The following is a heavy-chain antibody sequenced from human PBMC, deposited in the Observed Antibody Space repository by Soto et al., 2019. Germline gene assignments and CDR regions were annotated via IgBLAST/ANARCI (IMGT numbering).Heavy chain of an antibody. Sequence: QVQLVESGGGVVQPGTSLRLSCAASGFTFSTYGMHWVRQAPGKGLEWVAVIWYDGSKKYYADSVKGRFTISRDNSKNTLYLKMNSLRDEDTAVYYCATVPSSMAAHWGQGTLVTVSS. V-gene: IGHV3-33*01. CDR2: IWYDGSKK. D-gene: IGHD6-6*01. CDR1: GFTFSTYG. CDR3: ATVPSSMAAH. J-gene: IGHJ4*02.